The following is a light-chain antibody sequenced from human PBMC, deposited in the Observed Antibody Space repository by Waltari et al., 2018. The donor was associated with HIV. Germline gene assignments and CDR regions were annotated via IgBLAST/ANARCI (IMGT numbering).Light chain of an antibody. J-gene: IGKJ2*01. CDR1: QSISRS. CDR2: AAS. V-gene: IGKV1-39*01. Sequence: DIQMTQSPSSLSASVGDRITITCRASQSISRSLNWYQQKPGQAPKLLIYAASSLHGGVPSRFTASGSWTDFTLIISSLQPEDSATYYCQQTYNTPHTFGQGTKLEIK. CDR3: QQTYNTPHT.